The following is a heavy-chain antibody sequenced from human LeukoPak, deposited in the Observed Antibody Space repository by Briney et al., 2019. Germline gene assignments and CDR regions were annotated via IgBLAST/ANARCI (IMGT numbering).Heavy chain of an antibody. V-gene: IGHV3-23*01. Sequence: GGSLRLSCAASGFPFSNYGMNWVRQAPGKGLEWVSGITGSGITTYYGDSVKGRFTISRDNSKNTVYLQMNSLIVEDTAVYYCAKGGSGSYYPGTIDYWGQGTLVTVSS. D-gene: IGHD1-26*01. CDR1: GFPFSNYG. CDR3: AKGGSGSYYPGTIDY. CDR2: ITGSGITT. J-gene: IGHJ4*02.